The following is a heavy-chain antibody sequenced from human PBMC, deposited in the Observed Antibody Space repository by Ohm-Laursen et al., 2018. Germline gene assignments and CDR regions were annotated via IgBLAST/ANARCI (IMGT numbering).Heavy chain of an antibody. D-gene: IGHD2-21*01. CDR2: IKQDGSEK. CDR3: SRPASYYLRHFDY. Sequence: SLRLSCAASGFSFSSYVMSWVRQAPGKGLEWVANIKQDGSEKYYVDSVKGRFTISRDNAKNSLYLQMNSLRAADTAMYYCSRPASYYLRHFDYWGQGTLVTVSS. CDR1: GFSFSSYV. V-gene: IGHV3-7*01. J-gene: IGHJ4*02.